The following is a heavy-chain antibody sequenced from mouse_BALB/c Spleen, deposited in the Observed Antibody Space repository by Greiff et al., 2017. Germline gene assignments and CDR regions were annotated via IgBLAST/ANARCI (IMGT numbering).Heavy chain of an antibody. CDR3: ARDGGYYDYSWFAY. D-gene: IGHD2-4*01. V-gene: IGHV5-4*02. J-gene: IGHJ3*01. Sequence: EVKLVESGGGLVKPGGSLKLSCAASGFTFSDYYMYWVRQTPEKRLEWVATISDGGSYTYYPDSVKGRFTISRDNAKNNLYLQMSSLKSEDTAMYYCARDGGYYDYSWFAYWGQGTLVTVSA. CDR2: ISDGGSYT. CDR1: GFTFSDYY.